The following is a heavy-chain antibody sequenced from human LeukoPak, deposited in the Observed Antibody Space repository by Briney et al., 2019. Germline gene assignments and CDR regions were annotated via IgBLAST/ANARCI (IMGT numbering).Heavy chain of an antibody. J-gene: IGHJ2*01. Sequence: SGTLSLTCTVSGGSISSYYWSWIRQPPGKGLEWIGYIYYSGRTNYNPSLKSRVTISVDTSKNQFSLKLSSVTAADTAVYYCARGYCSGGTCYGYFDLWGRGTLVTVSS. V-gene: IGHV4-59*08. CDR1: GGSISSYY. D-gene: IGHD2-15*01. CDR2: IYYSGRT. CDR3: ARGYCSGGTCYGYFDL.